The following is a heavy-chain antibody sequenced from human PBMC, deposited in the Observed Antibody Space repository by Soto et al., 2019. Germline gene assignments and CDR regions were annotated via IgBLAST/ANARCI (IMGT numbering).Heavy chain of an antibody. Sequence: EVQLSESGGGLVQPGGSLRLSCAASGFTFSSYAMSWVRQAPGKGLEWVSAISGGDGSTYYADSVQGRFTISRDNSKNTLYLQMNSLRAEDTAVYYCARVSPVLRSGMGFDYWGQGTLVTVSS. CDR1: GFTFSSYA. V-gene: IGHV3-23*01. J-gene: IGHJ4*02. CDR3: ARVSPVLRSGMGFDY. D-gene: IGHD3-3*01. CDR2: ISGGDGST.